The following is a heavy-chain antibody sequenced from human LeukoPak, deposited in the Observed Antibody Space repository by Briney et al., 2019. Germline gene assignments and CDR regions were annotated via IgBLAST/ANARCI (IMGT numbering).Heavy chain of an antibody. CDR1: GGSFSSRPYY. J-gene: IGHJ5*02. Sequence: PSETLSLTCTVSGGSFSSRPYYWSWIRQPAGKGLEWIGRIYTSGDTDYNPSPKSRVSISVDTSKNQFSLKVSSVSAADTAVYYYARAYSSSWYWNWFDPWGQGTLVTVSS. CDR2: IYTSGDT. CDR3: ARAYSSSWYWNWFDP. D-gene: IGHD6-13*01. V-gene: IGHV4-61*02.